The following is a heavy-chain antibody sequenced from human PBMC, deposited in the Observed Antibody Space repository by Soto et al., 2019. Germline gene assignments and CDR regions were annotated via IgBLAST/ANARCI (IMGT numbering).Heavy chain of an antibody. V-gene: IGHV1-69*01. CDR3: ASGLLNSGSLGYYYGMDV. CDR1: GGTFSSYA. J-gene: IGHJ6*02. CDR2: IIPIFGTA. Sequence: QVQLVQSGAEVKKPGSSVKVSCKASGGTFSSYAISWVRQAPGQGLEWMGGIIPIFGTANYAQKFQGRVTITADESTRTAYMELSSLRSEDTAVYYCASGLLNSGSLGYYYGMDVWGQGTTVTVSS. D-gene: IGHD1-26*01.